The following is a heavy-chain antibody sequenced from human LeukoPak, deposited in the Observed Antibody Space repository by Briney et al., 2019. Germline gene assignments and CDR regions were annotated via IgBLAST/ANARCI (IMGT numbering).Heavy chain of an antibody. Sequence: GGSLRLSCAASGFTFSSYWMSWVRQAPGKGLEWVANIKQDGSEKYYVDSVKGRFTISRDNAKNSLYLQMNSLRAEDTAVYYCAREIRPSYGGNWVNFDYWGQGTPVTVSS. CDR1: GFTFSSYW. J-gene: IGHJ4*02. CDR2: IKQDGSEK. V-gene: IGHV3-7*01. CDR3: AREIRPSYGGNWVNFDY. D-gene: IGHD4-23*01.